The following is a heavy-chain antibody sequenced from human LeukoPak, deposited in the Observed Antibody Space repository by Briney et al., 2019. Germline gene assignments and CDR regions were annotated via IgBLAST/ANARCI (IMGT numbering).Heavy chain of an antibody. V-gene: IGHV1-46*01. J-gene: IGHJ4*02. CDR2: ITADGTNT. Sequence: ASVKVSCKESGYSFTRFYVHWVRQAPGEGLEWLGMITADGTNTNYAQKFKARFTMTTDASTSTVYMELSSLRSEDTAIYYCAREFPSSLLFDQWGQGTLVTVSS. CDR1: GYSFTRFY. CDR3: AREFPSSLLFDQ. D-gene: IGHD2-15*01.